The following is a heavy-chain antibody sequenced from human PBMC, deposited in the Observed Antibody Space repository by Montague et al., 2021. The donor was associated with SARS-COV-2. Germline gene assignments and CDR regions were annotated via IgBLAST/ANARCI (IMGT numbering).Heavy chain of an antibody. D-gene: IGHD6-19*01. Sequence: PALVKPTQTLTLTCTFSGFSVSTSGLCVSWIRQPPGKALGWLALIDWDDDTYYSTSLKTRLAISKYTSKNQVVLTMTDMDPVDPGTYYSARIPEYSSGGGPDGYFDLWGRGTLVTVSS. CDR3: ARIPEYSSGGGPDGYFDL. V-gene: IGHV2-70*01. CDR1: GFSVSTSGLC. J-gene: IGHJ2*01. CDR2: IDWDDDT.